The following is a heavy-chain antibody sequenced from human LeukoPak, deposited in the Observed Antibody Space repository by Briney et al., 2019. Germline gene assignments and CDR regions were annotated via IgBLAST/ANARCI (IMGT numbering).Heavy chain of an antibody. Sequence: GGSLRLSCTASGFTFGDYALSWVRQAPGKGLEFVGFIKSEIYGGAAEYAASVKGRFTISRDDSGSIAYLQMNSLETEDTAVYYCAQTGYSDGWYSGLDYWGPGTLVTVSS. CDR3: AQTGYSDGWYSGLDY. CDR1: GFTFGDYA. J-gene: IGHJ4*02. CDR2: IKSEIYGGAA. V-gene: IGHV3-49*04. D-gene: IGHD5-12*01.